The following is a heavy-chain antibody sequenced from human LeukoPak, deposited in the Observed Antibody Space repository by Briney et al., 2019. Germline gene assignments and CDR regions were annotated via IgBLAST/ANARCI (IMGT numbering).Heavy chain of an antibody. CDR2: IHYSGST. D-gene: IGHD4-23*01. V-gene: IGHV4-59*01. CDR1: GGSISNYY. CDR3: ARELGATVVNYGMDV. J-gene: IGHJ6*02. Sequence: SETLSLTCTVSGGSISNYYWSWIRQPPGKGLEWIGYIHYSGSTNYNPSLKSRATMSVDTSKNQLSLKLTSMTAADTAVYYCARELGATVVNYGMDVWGQGTTVTVSS.